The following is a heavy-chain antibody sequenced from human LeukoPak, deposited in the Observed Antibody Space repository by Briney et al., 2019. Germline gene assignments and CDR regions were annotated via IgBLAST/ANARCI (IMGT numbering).Heavy chain of an antibody. D-gene: IGHD4-23*01. Sequence: PSETLSLTCTVSGGSISSSSYYRGWIRQPPGKGLEWIGSIYYSGSTYYNPSLKSRVTISVDTSKNQFSLKLSSVTAADTAVYYCARLVRSLRAFDIWGQGTMVTVSS. CDR2: IYYSGST. CDR1: GGSISSSSYY. CDR3: ARLVRSLRAFDI. V-gene: IGHV4-39*01. J-gene: IGHJ3*02.